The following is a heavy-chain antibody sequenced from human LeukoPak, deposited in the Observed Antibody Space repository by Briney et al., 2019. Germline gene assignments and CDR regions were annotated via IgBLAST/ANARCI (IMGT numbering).Heavy chain of an antibody. Sequence: SETLSLTCTVSGGTFSGFLWSWIRQPPGKGLEWIGYIFDTGSTSYNPSLKVRVSISLDTSKNQFFLKLGSVTAVDTAVYYCGRTNAFDSRGQGTLVTVAS. V-gene: IGHV4-59*01. CDR1: GGTFSGFL. CDR2: IFDTGST. CDR3: GRTNAFDS. J-gene: IGHJ3*02.